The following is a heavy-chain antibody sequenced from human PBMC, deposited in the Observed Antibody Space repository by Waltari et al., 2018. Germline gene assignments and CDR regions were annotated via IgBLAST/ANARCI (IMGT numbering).Heavy chain of an antibody. D-gene: IGHD6-19*01. J-gene: IGHJ4*02. CDR3: ARRFLMGSGGGDY. V-gene: IGHV3-20*01. CDR2: INWNGGST. Sequence: EVQLVESGGGVVRPGGSLRLSCAASGFTFDDYGMSWVRQAPGKGLEWVSGINWNGGSTGDADSVKVRFTIYTDNAENSRYLEMKSLRAEDTSLYDCARRFLMGSGGGDYWGQGTLVTVYS. CDR1: GFTFDDYG.